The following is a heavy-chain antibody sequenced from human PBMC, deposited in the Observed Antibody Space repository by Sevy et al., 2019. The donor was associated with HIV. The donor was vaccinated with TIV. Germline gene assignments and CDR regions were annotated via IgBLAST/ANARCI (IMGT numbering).Heavy chain of an antibody. V-gene: IGHV3-53*01. D-gene: IGHD6-19*01. J-gene: IGHJ4*02. CDR2: IYSAGGT. CDR3: ARDEVAVAGTMNFDY. CDR1: EFTVISNY. Sequence: GGSLRLSCAASEFTVISNYMSWVRQAPGKGLEWVSVIYSAGGTYDADSVKGRFTISRDDSKNTLYLQMNSLRAEDTAMYYCARDEVAVAGTMNFDYWGQGTLVTVSS.